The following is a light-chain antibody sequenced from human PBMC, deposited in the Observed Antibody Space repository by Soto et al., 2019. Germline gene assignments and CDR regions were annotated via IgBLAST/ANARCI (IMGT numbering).Light chain of an antibody. J-gene: IGLJ1*01. CDR2: SYN. CDR1: SSNIGSNT. V-gene: IGLV1-44*01. CDR3: AAWDDSLNGYV. Sequence: QSVLTQPPSASGTPGQRVTIPCSGSSSNIGSNTVNWYQQLPGTAPKLLIYSYNQRPSGVPDRFSGSKSVTSASLAISGLQSEDEADYYCAAWDDSLNGYVFGTGTKLTVL.